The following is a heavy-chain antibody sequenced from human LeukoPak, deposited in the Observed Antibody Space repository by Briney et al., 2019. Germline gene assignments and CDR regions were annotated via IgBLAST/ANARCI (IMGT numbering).Heavy chain of an antibody. Sequence: SETLSLTCTVSGGSISSSSYYWGWIRQPPGKGLEWIGSIYYSGSTYYNPSLKSRVTISVDTSKNQFSLKLSSVTAADTAVYYCARAGRRQLVWGHWFDPWGQGTLVTVSS. CDR1: GGSISSSSYY. CDR2: IYYSGST. J-gene: IGHJ5*02. V-gene: IGHV4-39*01. D-gene: IGHD3-16*01. CDR3: ARAGRRQLVWGHWFDP.